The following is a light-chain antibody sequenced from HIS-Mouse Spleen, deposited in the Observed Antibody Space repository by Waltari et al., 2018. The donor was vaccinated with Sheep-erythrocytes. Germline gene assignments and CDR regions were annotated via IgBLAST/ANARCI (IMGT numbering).Light chain of an antibody. V-gene: IGLV1-44*01. CDR1: SSNIGRNT. Sequence: QSVLTQPPSASGTPGQRVTISCSGSSSNIGRNTVNWYQQLPGTAPKLLIYSNNQQPSGVPGRFSGSKSATSASLAISVLQSEDEADYYCAAWDDSLNGPVFGGGTKLTVL. CDR2: SNN. CDR3: AAWDDSLNGPV. J-gene: IGLJ3*02.